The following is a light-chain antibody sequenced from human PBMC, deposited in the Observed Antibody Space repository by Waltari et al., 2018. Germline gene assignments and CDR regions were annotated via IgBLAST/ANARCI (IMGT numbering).Light chain of an antibody. CDR1: QPIMSW. Sequence: DIQMTQSPSTLSASVGDRVTISCRASQPIMSWVAWYQQKPGKAPKVLIYKASILESGVPSRFSGSGSGTEFTLTISSLQPDDFATYYCQQYNGYSGTFGQGTKVEIQ. J-gene: IGKJ1*01. CDR3: QQYNGYSGT. V-gene: IGKV1-5*03. CDR2: KAS.